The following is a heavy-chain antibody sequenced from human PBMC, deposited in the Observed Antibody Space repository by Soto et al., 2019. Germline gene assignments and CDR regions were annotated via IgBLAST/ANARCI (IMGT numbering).Heavy chain of an antibody. D-gene: IGHD6-13*01. Sequence: VQLVQSGAEVKKPGSSVKVSCKASGGTFSSYAISWVRQAPGQGLEWMGGIIPIFGTANYAQKFQGRVTITADESTSTAYMELSSLRSEDTAVYYCARKGGEGYSSSWYVWGWFDPWGQGTLVTVSS. J-gene: IGHJ5*02. CDR1: GGTFSSYA. CDR3: ARKGGEGYSSSWYVWGWFDP. V-gene: IGHV1-69*01. CDR2: IIPIFGTA.